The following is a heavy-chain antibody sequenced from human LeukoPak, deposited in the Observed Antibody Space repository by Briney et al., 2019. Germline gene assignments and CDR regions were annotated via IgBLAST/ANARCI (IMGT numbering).Heavy chain of an antibody. Sequence: PGGSLRLSCAASGFTFSSYEMNWVRQAPGKGLEWVSYISSSGSTIYYADSVKGRFTISRDNAKNSLYLQMNSLRAEDTAVYYCARTFGGVKIDYWGQGTLVTVSS. V-gene: IGHV3-48*03. CDR3: ARTFGGVKIDY. D-gene: IGHD3-16*01. CDR2: ISSSGSTI. CDR1: GFTFSSYE. J-gene: IGHJ4*02.